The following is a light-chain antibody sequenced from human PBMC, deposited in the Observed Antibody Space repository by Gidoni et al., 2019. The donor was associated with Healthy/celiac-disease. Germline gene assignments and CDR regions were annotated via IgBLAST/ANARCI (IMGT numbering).Light chain of an antibody. CDR2: GAS. V-gene: IGKV3-15*01. CDR1: QCVSSN. J-gene: IGKJ1*01. CDR3: QQYNNWTRT. Sequence: EIVMTQSPATLSVSPGERATLSCRASQCVSSNLAWYQQKPGQAPRLLSYGASTRDTGIPARFSGSGSGTEFTLTISSLQSEDFAVYYCQQYNNWTRTFGQGTKVEIK.